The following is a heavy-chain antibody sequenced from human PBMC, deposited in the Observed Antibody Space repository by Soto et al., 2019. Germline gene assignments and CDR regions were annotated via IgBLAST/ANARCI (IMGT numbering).Heavy chain of an antibody. CDR1: GYTFTSYG. V-gene: IGHV1-18*01. J-gene: IGHJ6*03. Sequence: ASVKVSCKASGYTFTSYGISWVRQAPGQGLEWMGWISAYNGNTNYAQKLQGRVTMTTDTSTSTAYMELRSLRSDDTAVYYCARVPEFAGWPRIAVAGTEYYMDVWGKGTTVTVSS. CDR3: ARVPEFAGWPRIAVAGTEYYMDV. D-gene: IGHD6-19*01. CDR2: ISAYNGNT.